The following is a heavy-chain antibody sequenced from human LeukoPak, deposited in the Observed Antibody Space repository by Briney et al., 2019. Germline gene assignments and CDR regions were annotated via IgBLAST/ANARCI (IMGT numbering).Heavy chain of an antibody. CDR2: ISGSGGST. Sequence: GGSLRLPCAASGFTFSSYAMSWVRQAPGKGLEWVSAISGSGGSTYYADSVKGRFTISRDNSKNTLYLQMNSLKTEDTAVYYCTTEAYDSSGYYYSWYYYGMDVWGQGTTVTVSS. CDR1: GFTFSSYA. D-gene: IGHD3-22*01. V-gene: IGHV3-23*01. CDR3: TTEAYDSSGYYYSWYYYGMDV. J-gene: IGHJ6*02.